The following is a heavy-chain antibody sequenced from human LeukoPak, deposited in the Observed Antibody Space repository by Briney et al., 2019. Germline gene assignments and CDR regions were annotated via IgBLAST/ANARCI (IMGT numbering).Heavy chain of an antibody. CDR2: ISGSRGST. D-gene: IGHD3-22*01. CDR3: AKDTAYYDSSGLYYFDY. Sequence: GGSLRLSCAASGFTFSSYAMSWVRQAPGKGLEWVSAISGSRGSTYYADSVKGRFTISRDNSKNTLYLQMNSLRAEDTAVYYCAKDTAYYDSSGLYYFDYWGQGTLVTVSS. CDR1: GFTFSSYA. J-gene: IGHJ4*02. V-gene: IGHV3-23*01.